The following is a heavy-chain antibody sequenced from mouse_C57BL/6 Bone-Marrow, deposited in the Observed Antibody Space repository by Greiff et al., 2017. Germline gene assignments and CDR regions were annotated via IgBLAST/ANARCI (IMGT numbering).Heavy chain of an antibody. D-gene: IGHD2-4*01. CDR2: ISYDGSN. Sequence: EESGPGLVKPSQSLSLTCSVTGYSITSGYYWNWIRQFPGNKLEWMGYISYDGSNNYNPSLKNRISITRDTSKNQFFLKLNSVTTEDTATYYCAIYYDSFYYYAMDYWGQGTSVTVSS. J-gene: IGHJ4*01. CDR1: GYSITSGYY. V-gene: IGHV3-6*01. CDR3: AIYYDSFYYYAMDY.